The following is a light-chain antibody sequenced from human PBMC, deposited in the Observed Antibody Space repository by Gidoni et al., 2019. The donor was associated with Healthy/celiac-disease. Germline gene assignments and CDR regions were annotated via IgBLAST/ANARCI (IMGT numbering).Light chain of an antibody. CDR2: GAS. Sequence: ESVLTQSPGTLSLSPGERATLSCRASQSVSSSYLAWYQQKPGQAPRLLIYGASSRATGIPDRFCGSGSGTDFTLTISRLEPEDFAVYYCQQYGSTFXQXTRLEIK. CDR3: QQYGST. CDR1: QSVSSSY. J-gene: IGKJ5*01. V-gene: IGKV3-20*01.